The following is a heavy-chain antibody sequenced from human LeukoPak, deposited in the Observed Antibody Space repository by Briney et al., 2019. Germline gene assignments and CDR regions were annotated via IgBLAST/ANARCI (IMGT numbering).Heavy chain of an antibody. D-gene: IGHD1-14*01. CDR2: IKPDGSEK. CDR1: GFTFSSYW. Sequence: QTGVSLRLSCAASGFTFSSYWMSWVRQAPGKGLEWVANIKPDGSEKYYVDSVKGRFTISRDNAKNSLSLQMNSRRVEERAVYYCARDMTSRTSDYWGQGTLVTVSS. CDR3: ARDMTSRTSDY. J-gene: IGHJ4*02. V-gene: IGHV3-7*01.